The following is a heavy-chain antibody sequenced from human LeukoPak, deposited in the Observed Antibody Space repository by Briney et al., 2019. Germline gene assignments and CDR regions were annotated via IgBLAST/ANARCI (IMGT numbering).Heavy chain of an antibody. J-gene: IGHJ4*02. V-gene: IGHV3-23*01. CDR3: APEGGSSYDY. D-gene: IGHD5-18*01. Sequence: GGSLRLSCTASGFTFSSYAMGWVRQAPGKGLEWVSAISGSGGSTYYADSVKGRFTISRDNSKNTLYLEMNSLRAEDTALYYCAPEGGSSYDYWGQGTLVTVSS. CDR1: GFTFSSYA. CDR2: ISGSGGST.